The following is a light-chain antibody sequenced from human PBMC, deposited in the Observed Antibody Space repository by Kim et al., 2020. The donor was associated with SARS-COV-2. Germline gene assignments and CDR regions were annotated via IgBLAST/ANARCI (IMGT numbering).Light chain of an antibody. CDR2: GAF. CDR1: QSVGNN. J-gene: IGKJ4*01. Sequence: EIVMTQSPATLSVSPGERATLSCRASQSVGNNLAWYQQKPGQAPRLLIYGAFTRSTGIPARFSGCGSGTEFTLTISSLQSEDFVVYYCHQYNNWPPGVLTLGGGTKVDIK. V-gene: IGKV3-15*01. CDR3: HQYNNWPPGVLT.